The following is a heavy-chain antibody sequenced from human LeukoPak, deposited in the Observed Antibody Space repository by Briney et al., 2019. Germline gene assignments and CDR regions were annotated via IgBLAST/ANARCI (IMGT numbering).Heavy chain of an antibody. D-gene: IGHD4-17*01. CDR3: AVNRWVTTWSDY. J-gene: IGHJ4*02. CDR2: ISGSGGST. CDR1: GFTFSSYA. Sequence: GGSLRLSCAAPGFTFSSYAMSWVRQAPGKGLEWVSAISGSGGSTYYADSVKGRFTISRDNSKNTLYLQMNSLRAEDTAVYYCAVNRWVTTWSDYWGQGTLVTVSS. V-gene: IGHV3-23*01.